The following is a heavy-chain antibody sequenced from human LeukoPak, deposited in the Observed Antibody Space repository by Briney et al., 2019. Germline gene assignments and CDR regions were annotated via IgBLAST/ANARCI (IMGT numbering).Heavy chain of an antibody. CDR1: GFTFSSYA. Sequence: GGSLRLSCAASGFTFSSYAMSWVRQAPGKGLEWVSAISGSGGSTYYADSVKGRFTISRDNSKNTLYLQMNSLRAEDTAVYYCAKDNGMLWFGELSSPTYYYYGMDVWGQGTTVTVS. CDR3: AKDNGMLWFGELSSPTYYYYGMDV. D-gene: IGHD3-10*01. J-gene: IGHJ6*02. V-gene: IGHV3-23*01. CDR2: ISGSGGST.